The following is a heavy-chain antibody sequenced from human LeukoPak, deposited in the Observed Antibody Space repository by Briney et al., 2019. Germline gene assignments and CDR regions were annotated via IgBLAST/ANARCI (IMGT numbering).Heavy chain of an antibody. CDR2: IYYRGST. V-gene: IGHV4-39*02. CDR1: GGSISSSSYY. Sequence: SETLSLTCTVSGGSISSSSYYWGWIRQPPEKGLEWIGTIYYRGSTYYYPSLKSRVTISVDTSKNQFSLKLSSVTAADTAVYYCAREVAGYSSGWFRFDPWGQGTLVTVSS. D-gene: IGHD6-19*01. CDR3: AREVAGYSSGWFRFDP. J-gene: IGHJ5*02.